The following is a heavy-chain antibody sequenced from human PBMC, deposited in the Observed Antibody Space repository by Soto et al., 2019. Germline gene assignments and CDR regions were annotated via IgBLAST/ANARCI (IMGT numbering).Heavy chain of an antibody. V-gene: IGHV4-4*02. CDR2: IYHSGTT. Sequence: QVQLQESGPGLVEPSGTLSLTCVVSNDSISSLSWWVWVRQSPGTGLEWIGEIYHSGTTNYNPSPKSRFTISLDKSNNHFSLKLRSVTAADTAVYYCAKAVPMVSGSFHPYDAFDIWGRGTMVTVSS. CDR1: NDSISSLSW. D-gene: IGHD3-10*01. CDR3: AKAVPMVSGSFHPYDAFDI. J-gene: IGHJ3*02.